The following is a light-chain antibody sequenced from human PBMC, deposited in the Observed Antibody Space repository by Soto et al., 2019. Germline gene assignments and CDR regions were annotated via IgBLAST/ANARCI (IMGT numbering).Light chain of an antibody. V-gene: IGKV3-20*01. CDR2: GAS. CDR1: QSVSNNY. CDR3: QQLNSYQG. J-gene: IGKJ5*01. Sequence: EFVLTQSPGTLSLSPGERATLPCRASQSVSNNYLAWYQQKPGQAPRLLIYGASNRATGIPDRFSGSGSGTDFTLTISRLEPEDFATYYCQQLNSYQGFGQGTRLEIK.